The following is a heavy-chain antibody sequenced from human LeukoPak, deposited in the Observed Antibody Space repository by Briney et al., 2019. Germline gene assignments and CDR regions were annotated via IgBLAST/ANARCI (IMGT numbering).Heavy chain of an antibody. J-gene: IGHJ6*02. CDR1: GYTFTSYG. V-gene: IGHV1-18*01. CDR3: ARDPALYQSPYYYYGMDV. CDR2: ISAYNGNT. Sequence: ASVKVSCKASGYTFTSYGISWVRQAPGQGLEWMGWISAYNGNTNYAQKLQGRVTMTTDTSTSTAYMELRSLRSDDTAVYYCARDPALYQSPYYYYGMDVWGQGTTVTVSS. D-gene: IGHD2-2*01.